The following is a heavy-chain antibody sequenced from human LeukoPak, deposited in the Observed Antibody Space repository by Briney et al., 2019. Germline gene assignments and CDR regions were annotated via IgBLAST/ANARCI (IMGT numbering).Heavy chain of an antibody. CDR2: ISSSGSTI. J-gene: IGHJ4*02. CDR1: GFTFSDYY. Sequence: GGSLRLSCAASGFTFSDYYMSWIRQAPGKGLEWVSYISSSGSTIYYADSVKGRSTISRDNAKNSLYLQMNSLRAEDTAVYYCARVSRLRFGELLPHLDYWGQGTLVTVSS. D-gene: IGHD3-10*01. CDR3: ARVSRLRFGELLPHLDY. V-gene: IGHV3-11*01.